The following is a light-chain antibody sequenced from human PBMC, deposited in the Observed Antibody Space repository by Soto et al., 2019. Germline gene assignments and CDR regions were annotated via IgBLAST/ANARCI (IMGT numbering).Light chain of an antibody. CDR2: GAS. V-gene: IGKV3-20*01. CDR3: QQYGSSPLT. CDR1: QSVSRNF. Sequence: EIVLTQSPGTLSLSPGERATLSCRASQSVSRNFLGWYQQKRGQAPRLLIYGASNRVTGIPGRFSGSGSGTDFTLTISRLEPEDFAMYYCQQYGSSPLTFGGGTNVEIK. J-gene: IGKJ4*02.